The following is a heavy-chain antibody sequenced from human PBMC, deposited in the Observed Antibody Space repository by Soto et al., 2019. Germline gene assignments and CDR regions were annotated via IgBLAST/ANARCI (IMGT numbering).Heavy chain of an antibody. CDR1: GFPFSTFW. D-gene: IGHD6-19*01. CDR3: ARNPWGVAGTDY. Sequence: EVQVVESGGGLVQPGGSLRLSCAASGFPFSTFWMSWVRQAPGKGLEWVANIKPGGSEKYYVDSVKGRFTISRDDTKNSLYLQMNSLRAEDTAVYYCARNPWGVAGTDYWGQGTLVTVSS. J-gene: IGHJ4*02. V-gene: IGHV3-7*01. CDR2: IKPGGSEK.